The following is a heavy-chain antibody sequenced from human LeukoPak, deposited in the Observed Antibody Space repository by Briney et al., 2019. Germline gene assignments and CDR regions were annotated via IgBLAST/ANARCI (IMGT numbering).Heavy chain of an antibody. CDR2: ISYDGSNK. J-gene: IGHJ4*02. D-gene: IGHD6-6*01. CDR1: GFTFSSYG. V-gene: IGHV3-30*03. CDR3: ARAEYSSCSG. Sequence: GGSLRLSCAASGFTFSSYGMHWVRQAPGKGLEWVAVISYDGSNKYYADSVKGRITISRDNAKNSLYLQMNSLRAEDTAVYYCARAEYSSCSGWGQGTLVTVSS.